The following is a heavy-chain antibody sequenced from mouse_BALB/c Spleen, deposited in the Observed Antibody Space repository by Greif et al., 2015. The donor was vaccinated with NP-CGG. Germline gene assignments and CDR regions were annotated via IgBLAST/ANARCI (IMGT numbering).Heavy chain of an antibody. Sequence: EVKLVESGGGLVQPGGSRKLSCAASGFTFSDYGMAWVRQAPGKGPEWVAFISNLAYSIYYADTVTGRFTISRENAKNTLYLEMSSLRSEDTAMYYCARDSKLYFDYWGQGTTLTVSS. J-gene: IGHJ2*01. CDR3: ARDSKLYFDY. CDR1: GFTFSDYG. V-gene: IGHV5-15*02. CDR2: ISNLAYSI. D-gene: IGHD1-3*01.